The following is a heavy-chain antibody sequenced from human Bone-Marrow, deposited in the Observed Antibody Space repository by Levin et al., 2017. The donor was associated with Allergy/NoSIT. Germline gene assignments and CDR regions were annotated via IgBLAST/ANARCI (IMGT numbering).Heavy chain of an antibody. CDR2: ISYDGSNK. J-gene: IGHJ4*02. Sequence: LSLTCAASGFTFSSYGMHWVRQAPGKGLEWVAVISYDGSNKYYADSVKGRFTISRDNSKNTLYLQMNSLRAEDTAVYYCANSIGSSGYFDYWGQGTLVTVSS. CDR1: GFTFSSYG. CDR3: ANSIGSSGYFDY. D-gene: IGHD6-19*01. V-gene: IGHV3-30*18.